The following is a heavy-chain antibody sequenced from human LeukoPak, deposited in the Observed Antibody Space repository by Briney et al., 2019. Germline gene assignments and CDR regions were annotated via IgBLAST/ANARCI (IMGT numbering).Heavy chain of an antibody. CDR1: EYIFISYG. V-gene: IGHV1-18*01. J-gene: IGHJ3*02. D-gene: IGHD2-2*02. CDR3: ASARYCSSTSCYTGYCGGDCYPAAFDI. Sequence: ASVKVSCKAAEYIFISYGINWVRQAPGQGLEWIGWISAYNGDTNYAQKIQGRVTMTTDTSTSTAYMELRSLRSDDTAVYYCASARYCSSTSCYTGYCGGDCYPAAFDIWGQGTMVTVSS. CDR2: ISAYNGDT.